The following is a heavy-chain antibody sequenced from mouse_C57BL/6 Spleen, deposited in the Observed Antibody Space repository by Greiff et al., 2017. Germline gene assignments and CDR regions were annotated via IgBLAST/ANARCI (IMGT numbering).Heavy chain of an antibody. CDR2: SRNKANDYTT. Sequence: EVQGVESGGGLVQPGRSLRLSCATSGFTFSDFYMEWVRQAPGKGLEWIAASRNKANDYTTEYSASVKGRFIVSRDTSQSILYRQMNALRAEDTAIYYCARDADYDQRYFDVWGTGTTVTVSS. V-gene: IGHV7-1*01. J-gene: IGHJ1*03. CDR3: ARDADYDQRYFDV. CDR1: GFTFSDFY. D-gene: IGHD2-4*01.